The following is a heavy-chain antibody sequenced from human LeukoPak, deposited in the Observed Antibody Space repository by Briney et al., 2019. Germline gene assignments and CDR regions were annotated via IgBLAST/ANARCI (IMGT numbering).Heavy chain of an antibody. D-gene: IGHD6-13*01. CDR3: AREEFRMSAAGTGAFDI. V-gene: IGHV4-4*02. Sequence: SETLSLTCAVSAGSISSSNWWSWVRQPPGKGLEWIGEIYHSGSTNYNPSLKSRVTILVDKSKNQFSLKLSSVTAADTAVYYCAREEFRMSAAGTGAFDIWGQGTMVTVSA. CDR2: IYHSGST. CDR1: AGSISSSNW. J-gene: IGHJ3*02.